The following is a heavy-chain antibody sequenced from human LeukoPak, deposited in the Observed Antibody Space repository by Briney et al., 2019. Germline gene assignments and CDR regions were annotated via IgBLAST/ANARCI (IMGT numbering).Heavy chain of an antibody. CDR3: ARTYCSSTSCYGPQFDP. J-gene: IGHJ5*02. CDR2: INPSGGST. CDR1: GYTFTSYY. D-gene: IGHD2-2*01. Sequence: ASVKVSCEASGYTFTSYYMHWVRQAPGQGLEWMGIINPSGGSTSYAQKFQGRVTMTRDMSTSTVYMELSSLRAEDTAVYYCARTYCSSTSCYGPQFDPWGQGTLVTVSS. V-gene: IGHV1-46*01.